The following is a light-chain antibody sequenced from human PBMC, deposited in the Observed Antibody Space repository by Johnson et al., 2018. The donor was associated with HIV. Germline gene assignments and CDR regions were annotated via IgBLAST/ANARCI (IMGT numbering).Light chain of an antibody. J-gene: IGLJ1*01. CDR1: SSNIGNNY. Sequence: QSVLTQSPSVSAAPGQKVTISCSGSSSNIGNNYVSWYQQLPGTAPKLLIYDNNKRPSGIPDRFSGSKSGTSATLGITGLQTGDEADYYCGTWDSSLSALSGTGTKVTVL. CDR3: GTWDSSLSAL. CDR2: DNN. V-gene: IGLV1-51*01.